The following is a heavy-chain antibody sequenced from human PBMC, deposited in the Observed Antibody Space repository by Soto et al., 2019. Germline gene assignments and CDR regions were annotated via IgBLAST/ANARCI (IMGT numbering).Heavy chain of an antibody. CDR2: IYYSGLT. D-gene: IGHD1-26*01. CDR3: ARSRSYYVEDFQK. CDR1: GDSISTEGYY. V-gene: IGHV4-31*03. Sequence: TLSLTCSVSGDSISTEGYYWSWIRQHPGKGLEWIGYIYYSGLTSYNPSLKSRVTISRATSKNQFYLKLSSVTAADTAVYYCARSRSYYVEDFQKWGQGTLVTVSS. J-gene: IGHJ1*01.